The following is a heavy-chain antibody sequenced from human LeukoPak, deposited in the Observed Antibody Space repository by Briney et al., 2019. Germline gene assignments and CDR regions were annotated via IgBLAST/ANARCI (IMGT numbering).Heavy chain of an antibody. V-gene: IGHV1-2*02. J-gene: IGHJ4*02. CDR1: GYTFTGYY. Sequence: ASVTVSCKASGYTFTGYYMHWVRQAPGQGLEWMGWINPNSGGTNYAQKFQGRVTMTRDTSISTAYMELSRLRSDDTAVYYCARVADSGSYYPFDYWGQGTLVTVSS. D-gene: IGHD1-26*01. CDR2: INPNSGGT. CDR3: ARVADSGSYYPFDY.